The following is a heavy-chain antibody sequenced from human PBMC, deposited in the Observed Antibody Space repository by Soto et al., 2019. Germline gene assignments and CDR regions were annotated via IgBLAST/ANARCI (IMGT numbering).Heavy chain of an antibody. J-gene: IGHJ6*02. CDR1: GFTFTSSA. D-gene: IGHD3-22*01. Sequence: RASVKVSCKASGFTFTSSAMQWVRQARGQRLEWIGWIVVGSGNTNYAQKFQERVTITRDMSTSTAYMELSSLRSEDTAVYYCAAPYYYDSSGSPGDYYYYGMDVWG. CDR3: AAPYYYDSSGSPGDYYYYGMDV. V-gene: IGHV1-58*02. CDR2: IVVGSGNT.